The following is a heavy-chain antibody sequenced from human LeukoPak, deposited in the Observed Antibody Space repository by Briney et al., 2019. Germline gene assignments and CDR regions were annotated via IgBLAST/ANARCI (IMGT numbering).Heavy chain of an antibody. CDR3: ARDTDWAFDY. J-gene: IGHJ4*02. V-gene: IGHV3-48*01. D-gene: IGHD3-9*01. CDR2: IHGGGSAI. CDR1: GFTFSAYS. Sequence: GGSLRLSCAASGFTFSAYSVNWVRQAPGRGLEWVSYIHGGGSAIWYADSVKGRFTISGDNAKNSLYLQMNSLRAEDTALYYCARDTDWAFDYWGQGTLVTVSS.